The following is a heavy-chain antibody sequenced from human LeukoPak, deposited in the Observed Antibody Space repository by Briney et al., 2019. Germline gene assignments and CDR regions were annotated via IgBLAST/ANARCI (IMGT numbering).Heavy chain of an antibody. J-gene: IGHJ4*02. Sequence: GGSLRLSCAASGFTFSSYWMSWVRQAPGKGLEWVANIKQDGSEKYYVDSVKGRFTISRDNAKNSLYLQMNSLRAEVTAVYYCASRDGSGSYYRYFDYWGQGTLVTVSS. V-gene: IGHV3-7*03. CDR2: IKQDGSEK. D-gene: IGHD3-10*01. CDR1: GFTFSSYW. CDR3: ASRDGSGSYYRYFDY.